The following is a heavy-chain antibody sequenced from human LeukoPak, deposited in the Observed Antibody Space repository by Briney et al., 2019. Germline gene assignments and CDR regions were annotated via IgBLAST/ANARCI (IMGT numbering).Heavy chain of an antibody. J-gene: IGHJ4*02. V-gene: IGHV3-11*01. CDR1: GFTFSDYY. CDR2: ISSSGSTI. D-gene: IGHD2-2*01. CDR3: ARETGCSSTSCYGGIDY. Sequence: GGSLRLSCAASGFTFSDYYMSWIRQAPGKGLEWVSYISSSGSTIYYADSVKGRFTISRDNAKNSLYLQMNSLRAEDTAVYYCARETGCSSTSCYGGIDYWGQGTLVTVSS.